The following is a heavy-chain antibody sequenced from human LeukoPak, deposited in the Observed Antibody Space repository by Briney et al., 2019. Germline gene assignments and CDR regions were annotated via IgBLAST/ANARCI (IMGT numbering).Heavy chain of an antibody. V-gene: IGHV3-7*01. CDR1: GFTFSSYW. J-gene: IGHJ4*02. Sequence: GGSLRLSCAASGFTFSSYWMSWVRQAPGKGLEWVANIKQDGSEKYYVDSVKGRFTISRDNAKNSLYLQMNSLRAEDTAVYYCARAHWYYYDSSGYPFDYWGQGTLVTVSS. CDR3: ARAHWYYYDSSGYPFDY. CDR2: IKQDGSEK. D-gene: IGHD3-22*01.